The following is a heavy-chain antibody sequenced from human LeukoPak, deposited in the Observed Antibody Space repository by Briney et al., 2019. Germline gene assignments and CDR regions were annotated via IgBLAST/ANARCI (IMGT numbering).Heavy chain of an antibody. Sequence: PGGSLRLSCAASGFTFSNAWMSWVRQAPGKGLEWVGRIKSKTDGGTTDYAAPVKGRFTISRDDSKNTLYLQMNSLKTEDTAVYYCTTEGGIQLHREILKQFDYWGQGTLVTVSS. D-gene: IGHD5-18*01. CDR1: GFTFSNAW. CDR2: IKSKTDGGTT. CDR3: TTEGGIQLHREILKQFDY. V-gene: IGHV3-15*01. J-gene: IGHJ4*02.